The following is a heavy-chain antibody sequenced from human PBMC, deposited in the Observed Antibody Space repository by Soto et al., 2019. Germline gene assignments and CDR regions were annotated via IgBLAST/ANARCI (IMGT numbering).Heavy chain of an antibody. CDR2: IYSGGST. V-gene: IGHV3-66*01. J-gene: IGHJ4*02. Sequence: EVQLVESGGGLVQPGGSLRLSCAASGFTVSSNYMSWVRQAPGKGLEWVSVIYSGGSTYYAVSVKGRFTISRDNSKNTLDLQMNSLRAEDTAVYYGARERGVPYYGGNSGFDYWGQGTLVTVSS. CDR3: ARERGVPYYGGNSGFDY. D-gene: IGHD4-17*01. CDR1: GFTVSSNY.